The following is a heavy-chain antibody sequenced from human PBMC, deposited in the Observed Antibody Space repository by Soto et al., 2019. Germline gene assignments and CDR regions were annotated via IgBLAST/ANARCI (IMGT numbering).Heavy chain of an antibody. D-gene: IGHD1-20*01. J-gene: IGHJ5*02. Sequence: SETLSLTCTVSCGSISSYYWSWIRQPAGKGLEWIGRIYTSGSTNYNPSLKSRVTMSVDTSKNQFSLKLSSVTAADTAVYYCARDWRLTGTFDPWGQGTLVTVSS. CDR1: CGSISSYY. V-gene: IGHV4-4*07. CDR2: IYTSGST. CDR3: ARDWRLTGTFDP.